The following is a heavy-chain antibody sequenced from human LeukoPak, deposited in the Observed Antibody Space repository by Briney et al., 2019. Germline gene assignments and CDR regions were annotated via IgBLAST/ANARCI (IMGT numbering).Heavy chain of an antibody. CDR1: GGSISSYY. CDR2: IYTSGST. CDR3: ARARRYCSGGSCNSGAFDY. Sequence: SETLSLTCTVSGGSISSYYWSWIRQPAGKGLEWIGRIYTSGSTSYNPSLKSRVTMSVDTSKNQFSLKLSSMTAADTAVYYCARARRYCSGGSCNSGAFDYWGQGTLVTVSS. D-gene: IGHD2-15*01. V-gene: IGHV4-4*07. J-gene: IGHJ4*02.